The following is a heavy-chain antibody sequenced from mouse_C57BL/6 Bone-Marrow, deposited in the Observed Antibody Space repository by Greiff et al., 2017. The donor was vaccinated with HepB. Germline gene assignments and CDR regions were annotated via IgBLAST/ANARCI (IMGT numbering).Heavy chain of an antibody. D-gene: IGHD1-1*01. CDR1: GFTFSDFY. V-gene: IGHV7-1*01. CDR2: SRNKANDYTT. CDR3: ARDGSYGSSPYWYFDV. J-gene: IGHJ1*03. Sequence: EVQGVESGGGLVQSGRSLRLSCATSGFTFSDFYMEWVRQAPGKGLEWIAASRNKANDYTTEYSASVKGRFIVSRDTSQSILYLQMNALRAEDTAIYYCARDGSYGSSPYWYFDVWGTGTTVTVSS.